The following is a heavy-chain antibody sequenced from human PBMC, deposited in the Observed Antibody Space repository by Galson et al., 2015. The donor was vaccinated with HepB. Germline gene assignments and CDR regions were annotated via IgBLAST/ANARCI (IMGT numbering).Heavy chain of an antibody. Sequence: SVKVSCKASGYTFTSYYMHWVRQAPGQGLEWMGRINPNSGGTNYAQKFQGRVTMTRDTSISTAYMELSRLRSDDTVVYYCARAVTRRDGYNLAYWGQGTLVTVSS. D-gene: IGHD5-24*01. V-gene: IGHV1-2*05. CDR2: INPNSGGT. J-gene: IGHJ4*02. CDR3: ARAVTRRDGYNLAY. CDR1: GYTFTSYY.